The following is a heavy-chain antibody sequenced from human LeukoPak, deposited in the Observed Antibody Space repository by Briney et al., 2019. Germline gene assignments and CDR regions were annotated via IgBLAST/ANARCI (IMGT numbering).Heavy chain of an antibody. V-gene: IGHV3-7*05. CDR1: GFTFSSYW. CDR3: ARGGWQYVFDI. J-gene: IGHJ3*02. CDR2: IKQDGSEK. D-gene: IGHD6-19*01. Sequence: GSLRLSCAASGFTFSSYWMSWVRQAPGKGLEWVANIKQDGSEKNYVDSVKGRFTISRDNAKNSVYLQMNSLRAEDTAVYNCARGGWQYVFDIWGQGTMVTVSP.